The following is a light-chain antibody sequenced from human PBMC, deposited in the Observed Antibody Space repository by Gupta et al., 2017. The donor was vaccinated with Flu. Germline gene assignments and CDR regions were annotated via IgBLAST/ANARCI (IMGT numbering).Light chain of an antibody. CDR2: MTS. Sequence: PSTLSASVGDRVTITCRASQSIDRWLAWFQQTPGKAPKLLIYMTSRVENGVPSRFSGSGSGTEFTLTISSRQPEDFANYYCQHENSSPWTFGQGTKVEIK. J-gene: IGKJ1*01. CDR1: QSIDRW. V-gene: IGKV1-5*03. CDR3: QHENSSPWT.